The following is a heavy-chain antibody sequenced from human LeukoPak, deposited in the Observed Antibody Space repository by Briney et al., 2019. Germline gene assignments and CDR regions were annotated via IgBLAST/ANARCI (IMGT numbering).Heavy chain of an antibody. J-gene: IGHJ6*03. CDR1: GCSISSSSYY. Sequence: SETLSLTCTASGCSISSSSYYWGRIGPPPGQGLVWIGSIYYSGSTYYHPSLKSRVTISVDTTKNQSPLKLSSVAAADTAGYYCAGTTMVRGTYYMDVWGKGTTVTISS. CDR3: AGTTMVRGTYYMDV. V-gene: IGHV4-39*01. CDR2: IYYSGST. D-gene: IGHD3-10*01.